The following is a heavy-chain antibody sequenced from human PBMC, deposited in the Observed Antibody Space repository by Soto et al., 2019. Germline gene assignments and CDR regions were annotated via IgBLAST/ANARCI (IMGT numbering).Heavy chain of an antibody. D-gene: IGHD6-19*01. J-gene: IGHJ6*02. CDR1: GYSFTNYW. Sequence: PGESLKISCKGSGYSFTNYWIGWVRQMPGKGLEWMGIINPADSDTRYSPSFQGQVTISGDKSISTAYLQWSSLKASDTAMYYCARQRIAVAGTEVNYYGMDVWGQGTTGTGS. CDR3: ARQRIAVAGTEVNYYGMDV. V-gene: IGHV5-51*01. CDR2: INPADSDT.